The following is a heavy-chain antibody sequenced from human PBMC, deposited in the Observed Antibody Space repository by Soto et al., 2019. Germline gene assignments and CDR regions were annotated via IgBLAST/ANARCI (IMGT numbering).Heavy chain of an antibody. CDR1: GFTFSSYA. D-gene: IGHD3-9*01. CDR3: ARATDIVTGLDYYYGMDV. V-gene: IGHV3-30-3*01. CDR2: ISYDGSNK. J-gene: IGHJ6*02. Sequence: QVQLVESGGGVVQPGRSLRLSCAASGFTFSSYAMHWVRQAPGKGLEWVAVISYDGSNKYYADSVKGRFTISRDNSKNTXXLQMNSLRAEDTAVYYCARATDIVTGLDYYYGMDVWGQGTTVTVSS.